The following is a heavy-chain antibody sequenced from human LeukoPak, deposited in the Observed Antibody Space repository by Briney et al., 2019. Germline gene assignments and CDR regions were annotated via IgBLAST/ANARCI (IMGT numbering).Heavy chain of an antibody. CDR2: ISGSSSTT. D-gene: IGHD2-2*01. Sequence: GGSLRLSCAASGFTFSSYAMSWVRQAPGKGLEWVSAISGSSSTTFYADSVKDRFTISRDNSMDTLFLQMNSLRAEDTALYYCAKGMEWVVVPAALDVWGQGTTVTVSS. V-gene: IGHV3-23*01. CDR3: AKGMEWVVVPAALDV. CDR1: GFTFSSYA. J-gene: IGHJ6*02.